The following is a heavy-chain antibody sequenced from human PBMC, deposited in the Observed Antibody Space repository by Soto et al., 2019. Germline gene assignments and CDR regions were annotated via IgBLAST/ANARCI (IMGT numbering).Heavy chain of an antibody. CDR2: VYYTGDT. D-gene: IGHD4-17*01. Sequence: QVQLQQSGPRLVKPSETLSLTCTVSSGPDRSHNWGWIRQPPGRGLEWIGYVYYTGDTAYNPSLRGRVTISTDTSTTDISLTLNSATAADPAVYYCVRQGIDYLHGLVDVWGQGTTVSVSS. J-gene: IGHJ6*02. CDR1: SGPDRSHN. V-gene: IGHV4-59*08. CDR3: VRQGIDYLHGLVDV.